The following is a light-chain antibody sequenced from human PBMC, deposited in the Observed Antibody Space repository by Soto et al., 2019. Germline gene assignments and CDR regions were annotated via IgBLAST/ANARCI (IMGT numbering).Light chain of an antibody. J-gene: IGKJ1*01. CDR3: QQRGNWWT. V-gene: IGKV3-11*01. CDR1: QSVSSF. CDR2: DAS. Sequence: EIEVTPSPATLSLAAGEIATLSGSGSQSVSSFFAWYQQKPGQSPRLLISDASNRASGIPARFTGSGSGTDFTLTISSVEPEDSAIYYCQQRGNWWTFGQGTKVDIK.